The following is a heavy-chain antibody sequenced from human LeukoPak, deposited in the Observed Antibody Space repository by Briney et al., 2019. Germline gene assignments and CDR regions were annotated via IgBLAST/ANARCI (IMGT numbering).Heavy chain of an antibody. D-gene: IGHD7-27*01. CDR3: ARSLTGDLDY. J-gene: IGHJ4*02. CDR1: GYSISSGYY. CDR2: IYHSGGT. V-gene: IGHV4-38-2*02. Sequence: SETLSLTCTVSGYSISSGYYWGWIRQPPGKGLEWIGSIYHSGGTYYNPSLKSRVTISEDTSKNQFSLKLSSVTAADTAVYYCARSLTGDLDYWGQGTLVTVSS.